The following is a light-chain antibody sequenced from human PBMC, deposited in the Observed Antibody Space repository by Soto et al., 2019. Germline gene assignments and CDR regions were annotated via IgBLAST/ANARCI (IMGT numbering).Light chain of an antibody. CDR1: QGIGND. V-gene: IGKV1-6*02. CDR3: LQDHNYPLT. J-gene: IGKJ4*01. Sequence: AIQMAQSASSLSASVGDRVTITCRASQGIGNDVGWYQQKPGKTSKLLIYAAATLQSGVPSRFSGSRSGTDFTLTISSLQPEDSATYYCLQDHNYPLTFGGGTKVEIK. CDR2: AAA.